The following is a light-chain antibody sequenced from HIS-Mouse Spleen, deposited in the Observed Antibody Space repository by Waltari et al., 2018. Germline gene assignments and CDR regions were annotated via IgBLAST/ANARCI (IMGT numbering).Light chain of an antibody. CDR1: QSVSSY. V-gene: IGKV3-11*01. Sequence: ELGLTQSPPTLSFSAGQSATLSFRASQSVSSYLAWYQQKPGQAPRLLIYDASNRATGIPARFSGSGSGTDFTLTISSLEPEDFAVYYCQQRSNWPTFGGGTKVEIK. CDR3: QQRSNWPT. J-gene: IGKJ4*01. CDR2: DAS.